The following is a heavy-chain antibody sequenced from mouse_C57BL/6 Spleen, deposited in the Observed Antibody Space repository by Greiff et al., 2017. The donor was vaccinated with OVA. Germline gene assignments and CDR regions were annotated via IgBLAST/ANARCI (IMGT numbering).Heavy chain of an antibody. CDR3: AKHDYDYDGFAY. CDR1: GFSLTSYG. D-gene: IGHD2-4*01. V-gene: IGHV2-9*01. CDR2: IWGGGST. J-gene: IGHJ3*01. Sequence: VQLVESGPGLVAPSQCLSITCTVSGFSLTSYGVDWVRQPPGQGLEWLGVIWGGGSTNYNSALMSRLSIRKDNYKSKVFLKMNSLHTDDTAMYYCAKHDYDYDGFAYWGQGTLVTVSA.